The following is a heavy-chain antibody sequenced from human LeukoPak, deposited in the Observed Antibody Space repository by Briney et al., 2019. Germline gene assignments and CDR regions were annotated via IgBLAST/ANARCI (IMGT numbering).Heavy chain of an antibody. D-gene: IGHD2-2*02. V-gene: IGHV1-24*01. Sequence: GASVKVSCKASGGTFSSYAISWVRQAPGKGLEWMGGFDPEDGETIYAQKFQGRVTMTEDTSTDTAYMELSSLRSEDTAVYYCATDVVVVPAAIRRYYGMDVWGQGTTVTVSS. CDR3: ATDVVVVPAAIRRYYGMDV. CDR2: FDPEDGET. CDR1: GGTFSSYA. J-gene: IGHJ6*02.